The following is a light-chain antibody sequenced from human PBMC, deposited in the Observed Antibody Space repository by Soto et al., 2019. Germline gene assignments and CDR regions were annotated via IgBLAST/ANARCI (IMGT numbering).Light chain of an antibody. CDR2: LNSDGSH. Sequence: QPVLTQSPSASASLGASVKLTCTLSSGHSTYAIAWHQQQPEKGPRYLMKLNSDGSHIQGDGIPDRFSGSSSGAERYLTISSLQSEDEAAYYCQTWGTGVVFGGGTKLTVL. CDR3: QTWGTGVV. CDR1: SGHSTYA. V-gene: IGLV4-69*01. J-gene: IGLJ2*01.